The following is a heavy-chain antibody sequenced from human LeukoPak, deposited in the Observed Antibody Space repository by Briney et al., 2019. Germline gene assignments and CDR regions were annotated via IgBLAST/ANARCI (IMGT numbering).Heavy chain of an antibody. Sequence: GGSLRLSCAASGFTFSNYWMSWVRQAPGKGLEWVSAISSGGGGTYYADSVKGRFTISRDNSKNTLYLQMNSLRAEDTAVYYCAKDTCSTTSCSFDYWGQGTLVTVSS. CDR1: GFTFSNYW. J-gene: IGHJ4*02. D-gene: IGHD2-2*01. CDR2: ISSGGGGT. V-gene: IGHV3-23*01. CDR3: AKDTCSTTSCSFDY.